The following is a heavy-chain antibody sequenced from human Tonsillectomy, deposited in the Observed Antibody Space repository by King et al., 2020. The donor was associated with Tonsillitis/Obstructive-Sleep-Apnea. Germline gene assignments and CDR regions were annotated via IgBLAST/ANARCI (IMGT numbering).Heavy chain of an antibody. V-gene: IGHV3-9*01. Sequence: VQLVESGGGLVQPGRSLRLSCAASGFTFDDYAMHWVRQAPGKGLEWVSGISWNSGSIGYADSVKGRFTISRDNAKNSLYLQMNSLRAEDTALYYCAKGLSDDYGYFGGYWGRGPLVTVSS. J-gene: IGHJ4*02. D-gene: IGHD4-17*01. CDR2: ISWNSGSI. CDR1: GFTFDDYA. CDR3: AKGLSDDYGYFGGY.